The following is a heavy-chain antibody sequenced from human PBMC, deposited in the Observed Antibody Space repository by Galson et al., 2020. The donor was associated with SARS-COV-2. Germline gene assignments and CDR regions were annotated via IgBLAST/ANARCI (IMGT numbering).Heavy chain of an antibody. Sequence: SQASETLSLTCAVYGGSFSGYYWSWIRQPPGKGLEWIGEINHSGSTNYNPSLKSRVTISVDTSKNQFSLKLSSVTAADTAVYYCAIPNCSSTSCYHYYGMDVWGQGTTVTVSS. CDR3: AIPNCSSTSCYHYYGMDV. V-gene: IGHV4-34*01. D-gene: IGHD2-2*01. CDR2: INHSGST. CDR1: GGSFSGYY. J-gene: IGHJ6*02.